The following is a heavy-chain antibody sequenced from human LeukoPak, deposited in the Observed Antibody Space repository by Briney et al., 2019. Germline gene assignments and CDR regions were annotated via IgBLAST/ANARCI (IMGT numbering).Heavy chain of an antibody. Sequence: ASVKVSCKAFGYTFTSNYMHWVRQAPGQGLEWMGWINPNSGGTNYAQKFQGRVTMTRDTSISTAYMELSRLRSDDTAVYYCARDLGYSGYDSSWFDPWGQGTLVTVSS. CDR2: INPNSGGT. J-gene: IGHJ5*02. V-gene: IGHV1-2*02. CDR1: GYTFTSNY. CDR3: ARDLGYSGYDSSWFDP. D-gene: IGHD5-12*01.